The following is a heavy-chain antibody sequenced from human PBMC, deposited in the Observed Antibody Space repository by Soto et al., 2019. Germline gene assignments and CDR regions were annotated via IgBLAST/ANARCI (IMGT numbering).Heavy chain of an antibody. D-gene: IGHD5-12*01. J-gene: IGHJ4*02. V-gene: IGHV4-34*01. CDR1: GGSFSGYY. Sequence: SETLSLTCAVYGGSFSGYYWSWIRQPPGKGLEWIGEINHSGSTNYNPSLKSRVTISVDTSKNQFSLKLSSVTAAATAVYYCARRIVATETFAYGGQGTLVTVSS. CDR2: INHSGST. CDR3: ARRIVATETFAY.